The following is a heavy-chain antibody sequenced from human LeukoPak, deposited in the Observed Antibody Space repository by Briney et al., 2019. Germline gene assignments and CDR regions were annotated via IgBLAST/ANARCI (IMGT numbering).Heavy chain of an antibody. CDR1: GFTFSSYE. J-gene: IGHJ4*02. V-gene: IGHV3-48*03. Sequence: GGSLRLSCAASGFTFSSYEMNWVRQAPGKGLEWVSYISSSGSTIYYADSEKGRFTISRDNAKNSLYLQMNSLRAEDTAVYYCARATPDYYDSSGYFDYWGQGTLVTVSS. D-gene: IGHD3-22*01. CDR2: ISSSGSTI. CDR3: ARATPDYYDSSGYFDY.